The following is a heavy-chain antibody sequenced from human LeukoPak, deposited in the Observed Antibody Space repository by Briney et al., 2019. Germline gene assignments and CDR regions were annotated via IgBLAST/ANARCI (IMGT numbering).Heavy chain of an antibody. V-gene: IGHV3-66*03. Sequence: GGSLRLSCAASGFTVSSNYMSWVRQAPGKGLEWVSVIYSCGSTYYADSVKGRFTISRDNSKNTLYLQMNSLRAEDTAVYYCASGKVNCGGDCCLCSVGPIDYWGQGTLVTVSS. D-gene: IGHD2-21*02. CDR2: IYSCGST. J-gene: IGHJ4*02. CDR1: GFTVSSNY. CDR3: ASGKVNCGGDCCLCSVGPIDY.